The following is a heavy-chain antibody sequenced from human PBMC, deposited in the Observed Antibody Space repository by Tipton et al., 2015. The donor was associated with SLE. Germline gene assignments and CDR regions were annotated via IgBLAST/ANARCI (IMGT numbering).Heavy chain of an antibody. V-gene: IGHV4-34*01. CDR3: ARVPYSSGWTRWAFGI. Sequence: TLSLTCAVYGGSFSGYYWSWIRQPPGKGLEWIGEINHSGSTNYNPSLKSRVTISVDTSKNQFSLKLSSVTAADTAVYYCARVPYSSGWTRWAFGIWGQGTMVTVSS. CDR1: GGSFSGYY. J-gene: IGHJ3*02. CDR2: INHSGST. D-gene: IGHD6-19*01.